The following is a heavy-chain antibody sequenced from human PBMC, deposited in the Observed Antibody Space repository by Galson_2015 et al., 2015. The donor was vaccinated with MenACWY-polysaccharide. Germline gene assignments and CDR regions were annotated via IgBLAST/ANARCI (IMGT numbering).Heavy chain of an antibody. CDR2: ISAYNGNT. V-gene: IGHV1-18*01. CDR1: GYTFSSYG. CDR3: ARGGIVVVPAARSYYYYGMDV. J-gene: IGHJ6*02. Sequence: SVKVSCKASGYTFSSYGFNWVRQAPGQGLEWMGWISAYNGNTNYAQKLQGRVTMTTDTSTSTAYMELRSPRSDDTAVYYCARGGIVVVPAARSYYYYGMDVWGQGTTVTVSS. D-gene: IGHD2-2*01.